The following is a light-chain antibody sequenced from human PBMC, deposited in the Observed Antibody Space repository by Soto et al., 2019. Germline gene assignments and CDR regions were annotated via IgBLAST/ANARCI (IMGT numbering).Light chain of an antibody. CDR3: CSYAGRNTLFVV. Sequence: QSALTQPASVSGSPGQSITISCTGTRSDVGSYNLVSWYQQHPGKAPKLMIYEVSKRPSGVSNRFSGSKSGNTASLTISGLQAEDEADYYCCSYAGRNTLFVVLGGGTKLTVL. CDR1: RSDVGSYNL. J-gene: IGLJ2*01. CDR2: EVS. V-gene: IGLV2-23*02.